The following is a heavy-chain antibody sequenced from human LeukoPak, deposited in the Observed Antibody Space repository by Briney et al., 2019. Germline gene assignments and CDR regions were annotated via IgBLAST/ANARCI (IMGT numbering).Heavy chain of an antibody. J-gene: IGHJ4*02. Sequence: SETLSLTCTVSGGSVSSSSYYWGWIRQPPGKGLEWIGSIYYSGSTYYNPSLKSRVTISVDTSKNQFSVKLSSVTAADTAVYYCARRDGYDLDYWGQGTLVTVSS. CDR1: GGSVSSSSYY. V-gene: IGHV4-39*01. D-gene: IGHD5-12*01. CDR3: ARRDGYDLDY. CDR2: IYYSGST.